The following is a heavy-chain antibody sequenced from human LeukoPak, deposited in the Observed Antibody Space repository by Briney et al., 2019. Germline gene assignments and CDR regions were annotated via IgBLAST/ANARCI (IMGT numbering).Heavy chain of an antibody. CDR3: AKNVVDRYYYDSSGYSEAHDAFDI. Sequence: GSLRLSCAASGFTFSSYAMSWVRQAPGKGLEWVSAISGSGGSTYYADSVKGRFTISRDNSKNTLYLQMNSLRAEDTAVYYCAKNVVDRYYYDSSGYSEAHDAFDIWGQGTMVTVSS. V-gene: IGHV3-23*01. D-gene: IGHD3-22*01. J-gene: IGHJ3*02. CDR2: ISGSGGST. CDR1: GFTFSSYA.